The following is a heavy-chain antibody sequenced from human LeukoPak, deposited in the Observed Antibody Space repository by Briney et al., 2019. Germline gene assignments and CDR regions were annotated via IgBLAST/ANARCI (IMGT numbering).Heavy chain of an antibody. CDR1: GGSISSGGYY. D-gene: IGHD6-13*01. V-gene: IGHV4-31*03. J-gene: IGHJ4*02. CDR3: ARVIYGYSSSWYGHFDY. Sequence: SETLSLTCTVSGGSISSGGYYWSWIRQHPGKGLEWIGYIYYSGSTNYNPSLKSRVTISVDTSKNQFSLKLSSVTAADTAVYYCARVIYGYSSSWYGHFDYWGQGTLVTVSS. CDR2: IYYSGST.